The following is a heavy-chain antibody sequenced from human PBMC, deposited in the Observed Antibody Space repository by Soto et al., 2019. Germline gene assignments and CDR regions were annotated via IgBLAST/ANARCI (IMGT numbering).Heavy chain of an antibody. CDR3: AREENCSDGICYSEYFQR. J-gene: IGHJ1*01. D-gene: IGHD2-15*01. CDR1: GYIFTAYS. CDR2: VNPSGGST. V-gene: IGHV1-46*01. Sequence: QVQLVQSGAEVKKPGASVKVSCKASGYIFTAYSMHWVRQAPGQGLEWMGVVNPSGGSTNYAQKFQGSITMTRDTSTSTVYMDLSSLTSADTAVYYCAREENCSDGICYSEYFQRWGQGTLVTVSS.